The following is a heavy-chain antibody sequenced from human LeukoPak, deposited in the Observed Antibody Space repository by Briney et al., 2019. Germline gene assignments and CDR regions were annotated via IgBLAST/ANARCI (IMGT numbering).Heavy chain of an antibody. Sequence: PSETLSLTCAVSGGSISSGGYSWSWIRQPPGKGLEWIGYIYHSGSTYYNPSLKSRVTISVDRSKNQFSLKLSSVTAADTAVYYCARAKFGFGELLSWFDPWGQGTLVTVSS. CDR2: IYHSGST. D-gene: IGHD3-10*01. V-gene: IGHV4-30-2*01. J-gene: IGHJ5*02. CDR3: ARAKFGFGELLSWFDP. CDR1: GGSISSGGYS.